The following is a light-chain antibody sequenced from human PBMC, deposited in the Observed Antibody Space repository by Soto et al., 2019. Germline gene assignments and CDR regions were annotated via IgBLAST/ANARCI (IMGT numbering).Light chain of an antibody. CDR3: SSYTSSSAPHVV. J-gene: IGLJ2*01. CDR1: SSDVGGYNY. Sequence: QSVLTQPASVSGSPGQSITISCTGTSSDVGGYNYVSWYQQLPGKAPKLMIYDVSDRPSGVSNRFSGSKSGNTASLIISGLQAEDEADYYCSSYTSSSAPHVVFGGGTKLTVL. V-gene: IGLV2-14*01. CDR2: DVS.